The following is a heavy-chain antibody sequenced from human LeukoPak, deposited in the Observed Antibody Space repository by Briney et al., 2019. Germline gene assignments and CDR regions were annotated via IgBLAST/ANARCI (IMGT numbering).Heavy chain of an antibody. D-gene: IGHD6-13*01. Sequence: SETLSLTCTVSGGSISSGSYYWSWIRQPAGKGLEWIGRIYTSGSTNYNPSLKSRVTISVDTSKNQFSLKLSSVTAVDTAVYYCASPPAGYSSSWYGNWGQGTLVTVSS. J-gene: IGHJ4*02. CDR1: GGSISSGSYY. V-gene: IGHV4-61*02. CDR2: IYTSGST. CDR3: ASPPAGYSSSWYGN.